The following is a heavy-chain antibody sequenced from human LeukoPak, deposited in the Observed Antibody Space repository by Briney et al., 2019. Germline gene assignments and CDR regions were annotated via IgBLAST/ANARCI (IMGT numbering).Heavy chain of an antibody. J-gene: IGHJ3*02. Sequence: GGSLRLSCAASGFTFDDYAMHWVRQAPGKGLEWVSGISWNSGSIGYADSVRGRFTISRDNAKNSLYLQMNSLRAEDMAFYYCAIDITHLPQNAFDIWGQGTMVTVSS. CDR2: ISWNSGSI. CDR1: GFTFDDYA. V-gene: IGHV3-9*03. CDR3: AIDITHLPQNAFDI.